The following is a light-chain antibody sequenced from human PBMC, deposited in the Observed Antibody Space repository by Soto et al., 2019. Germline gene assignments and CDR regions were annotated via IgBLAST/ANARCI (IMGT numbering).Light chain of an antibody. CDR1: QSVSNN. CDR3: QQYNNLPRT. V-gene: IGKV3-15*01. Sequence: EIVMTQSPATLSVSPGERATLSCRASQSVSNNLAWYQQKPGQAPRLLIYGASTRDTGIPARFSGSGSGTEFNLTISSLLSEDFAVYYCQQYNNLPRTFGQGTKVAIK. CDR2: GAS. J-gene: IGKJ1*01.